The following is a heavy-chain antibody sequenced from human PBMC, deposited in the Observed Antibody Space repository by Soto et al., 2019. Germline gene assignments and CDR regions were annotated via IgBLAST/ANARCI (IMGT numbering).Heavy chain of an antibody. CDR1: GFTFINYA. V-gene: IGHV3-30-3*01. J-gene: IGHJ6*02. CDR3: ARALYCTSTSCYIAVSVLGMDV. Sequence: GGSLRLSCAASGFTFINYAIHWFRHSPGKGPEWVSVISHDGSNKYFAASVKGRFTLSRDNSTNTLYLQMNSLRPEDTAVYYCARALYCTSTSCYIAVSVLGMDVWGQGTTVTVSS. D-gene: IGHD2-2*02. CDR2: ISHDGSNK.